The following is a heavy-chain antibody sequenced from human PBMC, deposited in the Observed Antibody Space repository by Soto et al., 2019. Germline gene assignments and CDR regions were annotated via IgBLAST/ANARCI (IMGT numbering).Heavy chain of an antibody. Sequence: GGSLRLSCAASGFTFSNYAMSWVRQAPGKGLEWVSAVSGSGGSTFYAGSVKGRFTISRDNSKNTLSLQMNSLRAEDTAVYYCAKGASYYYDSSGYYAYWGQGTLVTVPQ. CDR2: VSGSGGST. D-gene: IGHD3-22*01. CDR1: GFTFSNYA. V-gene: IGHV3-23*01. CDR3: AKGASYYYDSSGYYAY. J-gene: IGHJ4*02.